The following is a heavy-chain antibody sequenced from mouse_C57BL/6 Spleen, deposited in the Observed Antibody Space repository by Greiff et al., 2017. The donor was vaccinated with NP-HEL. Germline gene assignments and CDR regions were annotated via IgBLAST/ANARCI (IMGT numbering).Heavy chain of an antibody. CDR3: ARERASYFDY. CDR2: IDPEDGET. D-gene: IGHD3-1*01. V-gene: IGHV14-2*01. CDR1: GFNIKDYY. J-gene: IGHJ2*01. Sequence: EVQLQESGAELVKPGASVKLSCTASGFNIKDYYMHWVKQSTEQGLEWIGRIDPEDGETKYAPKFQGKATITADTSSNTAYLQISSLTSEDTAVYYCARERASYFDYWGQGTTLTVSS.